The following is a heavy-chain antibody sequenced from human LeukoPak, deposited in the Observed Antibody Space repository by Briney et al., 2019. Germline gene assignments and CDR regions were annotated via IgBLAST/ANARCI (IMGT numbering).Heavy chain of an antibody. D-gene: IGHD4-17*01. V-gene: IGHV3-7*03. Sequence: GGSLRLSCAASGFTFSRYWMTWVRQAPGKGLEWVASINEDGSGKHYVDSVKGRFTISRDNAQKSVYLEMNSLRAEDTAVYYGARAVTSTEGYWGEGTLVTVSS. CDR2: INEDGSGK. J-gene: IGHJ4*02. CDR1: GFTFSRYW. CDR3: ARAVTSTEGY.